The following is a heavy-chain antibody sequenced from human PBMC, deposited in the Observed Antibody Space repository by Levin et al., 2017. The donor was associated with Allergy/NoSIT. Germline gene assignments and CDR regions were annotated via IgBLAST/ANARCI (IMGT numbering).Heavy chain of an antibody. CDR1: FSPFLLSP. V-gene: IGHV1-2*02. J-gene: IGHJ4*02. CDR2: LPPPLFFP. Sequence: VASFPFSFPSSFSPFLLSPMPLLRQAPGQLLSFLFFLPPPLFFPHYSQKFQGRVTMTRDTSISTAYMELSRLRSDDTAMYYCARVGEYGSGSYEKYWGQGTLVTVSS. D-gene: IGHD3-10*01. CDR3: ARVGEYGSGSYEKY.